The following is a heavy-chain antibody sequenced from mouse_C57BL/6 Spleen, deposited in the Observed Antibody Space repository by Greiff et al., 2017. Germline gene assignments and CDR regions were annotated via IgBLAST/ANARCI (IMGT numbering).Heavy chain of an antibody. CDR3: ARHQGTTVVFDY. J-gene: IGHJ2*01. V-gene: IGHV5-9*01. D-gene: IGHD1-1*01. CDR2: ISGGGGNT. CDR1: GFTFSSYT. Sequence: DVHLVESGGGLVKPGGSLKLSCAASGFTFSSYTMSWVRQTPEKRLEWVATISGGGGNTYYPDSVKGRFTISRDNAKNTLYLQMSSLRSEDTALYYCARHQGTTVVFDYWGQGTTLTVSS.